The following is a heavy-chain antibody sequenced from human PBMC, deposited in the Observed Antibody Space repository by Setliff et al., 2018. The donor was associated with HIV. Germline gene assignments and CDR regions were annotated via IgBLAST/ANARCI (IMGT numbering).Heavy chain of an antibody. V-gene: IGHV4-34*01. CDR1: GGSFSGYY. J-gene: IGHJ4*02. CDR3: AAKPMIRGRPFAF. Sequence: SETLSLTCAVYGGSFSGYYWNWIRQSPGKGLEWIGEINHSGITKYNPSLESRVIISLDTSKIQFSLKLSSVTAADTAVYYCAAKPMIRGRPFAFWGQPTLVTVSS. CDR2: INHSGIT. D-gene: IGHD3-10*01.